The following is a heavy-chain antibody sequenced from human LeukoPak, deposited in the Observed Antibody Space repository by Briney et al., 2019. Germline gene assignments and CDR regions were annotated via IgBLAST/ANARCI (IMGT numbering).Heavy chain of an antibody. D-gene: IGHD5-18*01. V-gene: IGHV1-8*01. CDR2: MNPNSGNT. Sequence: ASVTVSCKASGYTFTTYDINWVRQPTGQGLEWMGWMNPNSGNTGYSQKFQGRVTMTRNTSISTAFIELSGLRSEDRAVYFCARRNTAMVAGLDYWGQGSLVTASS. CDR3: ARRNTAMVAGLDY. CDR1: GYTFTTYD. J-gene: IGHJ4*02.